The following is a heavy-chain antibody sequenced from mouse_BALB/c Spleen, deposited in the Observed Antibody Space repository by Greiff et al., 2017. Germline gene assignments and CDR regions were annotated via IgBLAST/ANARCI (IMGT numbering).Heavy chain of an antibody. D-gene: IGHD6-1*01. V-gene: IGHV14-1*02. CDR2: IDPENGNT. CDR1: GFNIKDYY. J-gene: IGHJ3*01. CDR3: ARPSFAY. Sequence: DVKLVESGAELVRPGALVKLSCKASGFNIKDYYMHWVKQRPEQGLEWIGWIDPENGNTIYDPKFQGKASITADTSSNTAYLQLSSLTSEDTAVYYCARPSFAYWGQGTLVTVSA.